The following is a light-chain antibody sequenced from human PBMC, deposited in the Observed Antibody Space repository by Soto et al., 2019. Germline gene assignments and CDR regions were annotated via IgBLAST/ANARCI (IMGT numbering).Light chain of an antibody. Sequence: DIQMTQSPSTLSASVGDRVTITCRASQSISNRLAWYQQKPGKAPKVLIYDASSLESGGPSRFSGSGAGTEIILTISSLQADDFASYCYHYYGGMWTFGQGTKVEMK. CDR2: DAS. V-gene: IGKV1-5*01. J-gene: IGKJ1*01. CDR3: HYYGGMWT. CDR1: QSISNR.